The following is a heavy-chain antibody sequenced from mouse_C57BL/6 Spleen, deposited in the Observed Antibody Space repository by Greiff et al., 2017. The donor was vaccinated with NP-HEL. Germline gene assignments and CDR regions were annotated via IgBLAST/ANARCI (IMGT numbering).Heavy chain of an antibody. CDR3: TTDYGGSSWCAD. CDR1: GFNIKDDY. Sequence: VQLQQSGAELVRPGASVKLSCTASGFNIKDDYMHWVKQRPEQGLEWIGWIDPENGDTASASKFKGKATIAADTSSNTAYLQLSSLTSEDTAVCYCTTDYGGSSWCADWGHGTLVTVSA. V-gene: IGHV14-4*01. J-gene: IGHJ3*01. D-gene: IGHD1-1*01. CDR2: IDPENGDT.